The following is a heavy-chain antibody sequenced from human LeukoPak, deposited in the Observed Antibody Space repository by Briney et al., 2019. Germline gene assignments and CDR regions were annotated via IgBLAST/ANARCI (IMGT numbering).Heavy chain of an antibody. D-gene: IGHD2-15*01. V-gene: IGHV3-21*01. CDR2: IGSSSSYI. Sequence: GGSLRLSCAASGFTFSSYSMNWVRQAPGKGLEWVSSIGSSSSYIYYADSVKGRFTISRDNAKNSLYLQMNSLRAEDTAVYYCARGRPHGSDYWGQGTLVTVSS. CDR1: GFTFSSYS. J-gene: IGHJ4*02. CDR3: ARGRPHGSDY.